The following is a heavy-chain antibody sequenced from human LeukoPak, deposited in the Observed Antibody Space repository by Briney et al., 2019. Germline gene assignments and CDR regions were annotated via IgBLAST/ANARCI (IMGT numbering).Heavy chain of an antibody. CDR1: GGSISSSSYY. CDR2: IYYRQST. CDR3: ARHARIKTWIQPVWDFDY. V-gene: IGHV4-39*01. D-gene: IGHD5-18*01. Sequence: PSETLSLNCTVAGGSISSSSYYWGWIRQPPGKGLEWIGIIYYRQSTHYNPYLKSQVTISVDTSQNQFSLKLSSVTAADTAVYYCARHARIKTWIQPVWDFDYWGQGTLVTVSS. J-gene: IGHJ4*02.